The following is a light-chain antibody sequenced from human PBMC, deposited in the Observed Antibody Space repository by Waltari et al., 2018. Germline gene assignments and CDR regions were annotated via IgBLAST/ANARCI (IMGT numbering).Light chain of an antibody. V-gene: IGKV3-20*01. J-gene: IGKJ2*03. CDR2: DAS. CDR1: QSVSNF. CDR3: QQYYETPVS. Sequence: EVVLTHSPGTLSLSPGDRATLSCMASQSVSNFLAWYQQKPGQAPRLLIYDASNMATGIPDRFSGSGSGTDFTLTISRLEPEDFAVYYCQQYYETPVSCGQGTKMEIK.